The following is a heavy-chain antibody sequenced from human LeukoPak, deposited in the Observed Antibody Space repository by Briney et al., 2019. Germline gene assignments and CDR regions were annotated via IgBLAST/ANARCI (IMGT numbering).Heavy chain of an antibody. D-gene: IGHD6-19*01. CDR2: IYYSGST. V-gene: IGHV4-59*01. CDR3: AREVLVGSGGGFDY. Sequence: PSETLSLTCTVSGGSISSYYWSWIRQPPGKGLEWIGYIYYSGSTNYNPSLKSRVTISVDTSKNQFSLKLSSVTAADTAVYYCAREVLVGSGGGFDYWGQGTLVTVSS. J-gene: IGHJ4*02. CDR1: GGSISSYY.